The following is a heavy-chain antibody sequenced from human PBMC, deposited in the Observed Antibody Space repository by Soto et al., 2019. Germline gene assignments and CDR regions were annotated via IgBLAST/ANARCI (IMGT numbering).Heavy chain of an antibody. J-gene: IGHJ3*02. D-gene: IGHD2-2*02. CDR1: GYTFTGYY. CDR2: INPNSGDT. CDR3: ARESNIVVVPAAINAFDI. Sequence: ASVKVSCKTSGYTFTGYYIHWVRQAPGQGLEWMGWINPNSGDTNYAQKFQGRVTTAGDTSISTAYMELSRLRSDDTAVYYCARESNIVVVPAAINAFDIWGQGTMVTVSS. V-gene: IGHV1-2*02.